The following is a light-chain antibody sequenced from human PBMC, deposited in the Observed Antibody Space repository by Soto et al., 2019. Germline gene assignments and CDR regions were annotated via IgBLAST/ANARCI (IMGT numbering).Light chain of an antibody. J-gene: IGLJ2*01. CDR1: KLGDKY. V-gene: IGLV3-1*01. Sequence: SYELTQPPSVSVSPGQTASITCSGDKLGDKYACWYQQKPGQSPVLVIYQDSKRPSGIPERFSGSNSGNTATLTISGTQAMDEADYYCQAWGSSPVVFGGGTKLTV. CDR2: QDS. CDR3: QAWGSSPVV.